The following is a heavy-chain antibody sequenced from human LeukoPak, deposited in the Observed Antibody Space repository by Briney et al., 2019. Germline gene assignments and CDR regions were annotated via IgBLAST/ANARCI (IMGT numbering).Heavy chain of an antibody. J-gene: IGHJ5*02. V-gene: IGHV4-61*02. CDR2: IYTSGST. D-gene: IGHD3-3*01. CDR1: GGSISSGSYY. Sequence: PSQTLSLTYTVSGGSISSGSYYWSWIRQPAGKGLEWIGRIYTSGSTNYNPSLKSRVTISVDTSKNQFSLKLSSVTAADTAVYYCARGPHLNDFWSGSYNWFDPWGQGTLVTVSS. CDR3: ARGPHLNDFWSGSYNWFDP.